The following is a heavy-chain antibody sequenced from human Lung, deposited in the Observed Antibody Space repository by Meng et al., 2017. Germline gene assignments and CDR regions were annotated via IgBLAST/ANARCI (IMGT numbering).Heavy chain of an antibody. CDR3: ARGGSYSSDY. CDR1: GYTFTGYY. CDR2: INPKSGGT. V-gene: IGHV1-2*06. J-gene: IGHJ4*02. Sequence: QVQLVQSGAEVKKPGPSVKVSCKASGYTFTGYYIHWVRQAPGQGLEWMGRINPKSGGTNYAQKFQGRVTMTRDTSISTAYIELSGLRSDDTAVYYCARGGSYSSDYWGQGTLVTVSS. D-gene: IGHD3-16*01.